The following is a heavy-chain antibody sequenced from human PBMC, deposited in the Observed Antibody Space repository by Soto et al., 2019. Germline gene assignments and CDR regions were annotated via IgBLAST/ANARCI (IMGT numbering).Heavy chain of an antibody. CDR2: ISSSSSYI. CDR3: ARYYVDCANFGGY. Sequence: EVQLVESGGGLVKPGGSLRLSCAASGFTFSSYSMNWVRQAPGKGLEWVSSISSSSSYIYYADSVKGRFAIYRDNAKNSPYLQMNSPRDAATSVYYCARYYVDCANFGGYWGQGTLVTVSS. CDR1: GFTFSSYS. D-gene: IGHD4-17*01. J-gene: IGHJ4*01. V-gene: IGHV3-21*01.